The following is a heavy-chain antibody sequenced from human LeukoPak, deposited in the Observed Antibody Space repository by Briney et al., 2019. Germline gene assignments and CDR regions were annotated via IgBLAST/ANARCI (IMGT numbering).Heavy chain of an antibody. V-gene: IGHV3-66*01. CDR3: ARDRIEGATSDFDY. CDR1: GLTVSDNF. CDR2: LYRGDNT. J-gene: IGHJ4*02. D-gene: IGHD2-21*01. Sequence: PGGSLRLSCAASGLTVSDNFMSWVRQAPGKGLEWVSVLYRGDNTYYADSVRGRFTISRDNSKNMVYLQMNSLTAEDTAVYYCARDRIEGATSDFDYWGQGTLVTVSS.